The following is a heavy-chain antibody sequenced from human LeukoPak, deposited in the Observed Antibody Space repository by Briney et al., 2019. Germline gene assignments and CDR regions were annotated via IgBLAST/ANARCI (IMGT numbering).Heavy chain of an antibody. CDR3: ARDEGYYDSSGYYHGGYY. V-gene: IGHV3-7*03. J-gene: IGHJ4*02. CDR1: GFTFSSYW. D-gene: IGHD3-22*01. Sequence: GGSLRLSCAASGFTFSSYWMSWVRQAPGKGLEWVANIKQDGSEKYYVDSVKGRFTISRDNSKNTLYLQMNSLRAEDTAVYYCARDEGYYDSSGYYHGGYYWGQGTLVTVSS. CDR2: IKQDGSEK.